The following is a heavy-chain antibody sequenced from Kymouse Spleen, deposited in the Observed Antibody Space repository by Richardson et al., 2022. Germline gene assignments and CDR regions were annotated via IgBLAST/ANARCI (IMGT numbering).Heavy chain of an antibody. Sequence: QVQLVESGGGVVQPGRSLRLSCAASGFTFSSYGMHWVRQAPGKGLEWVAVIWYDGSNKYYADSVKGRFTISRDNSKNTLYLQMNSLRAEDTAVYYCARGYCTNGVCSYFDYWGQGTLVTVSS. J-gene: IGHJ4*02. V-gene: IGHV3-33*01. CDR2: IWYDGSNK. D-gene: IGHD2-8*01. CDR1: GFTFSSYG. CDR3: ARGYCTNGVCSYFDY.